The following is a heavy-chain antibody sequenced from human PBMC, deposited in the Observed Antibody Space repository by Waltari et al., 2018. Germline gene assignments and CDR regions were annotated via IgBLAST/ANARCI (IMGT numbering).Heavy chain of an antibody. CDR3: ARVNGGFDL. CDR1: GFTFSSYA. V-gene: IGHV3-30-3*01. J-gene: IGHJ2*01. CDR2: ISYDGSNK. Sequence: QVQLVESGGGVAQPGRSLRLSCAASGFTFSSYAMHWVRQAPGKGLEWVAVISYDGSNKYYADSVKGRFTISRDNSKNTLYLQMNSLSAEDTAVYYCARVNGGFDLWGRGTLVTVSS.